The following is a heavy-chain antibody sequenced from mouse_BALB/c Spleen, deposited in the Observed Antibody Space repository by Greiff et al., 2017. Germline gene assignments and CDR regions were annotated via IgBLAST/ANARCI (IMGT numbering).Heavy chain of an antibody. J-gene: IGHJ4*01. Sequence: VQLKESGGGLVQPGGSLKLSCAASGFTFSSYGMSWVRQTPDKRLELVATINSNGGSTYYPDSVKGRFTISRDNAKNTLYLQMSSLKSEDTAIYYRAIDRDYDAMDYWGQGTSVTVSS. CDR2: INSNGGST. CDR3: AIDRDYDAMDY. D-gene: IGHD3-1*01. V-gene: IGHV5-6-3*01. CDR1: GFTFSSYG.